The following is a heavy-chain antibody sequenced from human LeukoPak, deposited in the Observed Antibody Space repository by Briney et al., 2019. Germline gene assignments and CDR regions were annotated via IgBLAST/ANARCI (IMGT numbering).Heavy chain of an antibody. CDR2: IYYSGST. D-gene: IGHD3-22*01. J-gene: IGHJ4*02. CDR1: GGSISNYY. CDR3: AKTYYYDPFDF. V-gene: IGHV4-59*04. Sequence: PSETLSLTCNVSGGSISNYYWTWIRQPPGKGLEWIGYIYYSGSTYYNPSLKSRVTISVDTSKNQFSLKLSSVTAADTAVYYCAKTYYYDPFDFWGQGTLVTVSS.